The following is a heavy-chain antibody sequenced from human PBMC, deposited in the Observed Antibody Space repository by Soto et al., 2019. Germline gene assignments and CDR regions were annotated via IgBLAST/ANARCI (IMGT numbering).Heavy chain of an antibody. D-gene: IGHD2-2*01. CDR1: GYTLTELS. CDR2: FDPEDGET. Sequence: ASVKVSCKVSGYTLTELSMHWVRQAPGKGLEWMGGFDPEDGETIYAQKFQGRVTMTEDTSTDTAYMELSSLRSEDTAVYYCATPSEYCSSTSCSRGWFDPWGQGTLVTVSS. V-gene: IGHV1-24*01. J-gene: IGHJ5*02. CDR3: ATPSEYCSSTSCSRGWFDP.